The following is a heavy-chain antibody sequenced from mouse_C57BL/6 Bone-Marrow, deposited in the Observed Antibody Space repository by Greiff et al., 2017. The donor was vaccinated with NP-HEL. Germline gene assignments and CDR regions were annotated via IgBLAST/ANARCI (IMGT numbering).Heavy chain of an antibody. CDR3: ARKDYYGSSSYWYFDV. CDR2: ISSGSSTI. V-gene: IGHV5-17*01. J-gene: IGHJ1*03. CDR1: GFTFSDYG. D-gene: IGHD1-1*01. Sequence: EVQLVESGGGLVKPVGSLKLSCAASGFTFSDYGMHWVRPAPETGLEWVAYISSGSSTIYYADTVKVRFTISRDNAKNTLFLQMTSLRSEDTAMYYCARKDYYGSSSYWYFDVWGTGTTVTVSS.